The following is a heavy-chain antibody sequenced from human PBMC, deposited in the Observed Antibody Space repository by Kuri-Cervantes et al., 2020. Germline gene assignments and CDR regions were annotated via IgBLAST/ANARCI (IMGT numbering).Heavy chain of an antibody. J-gene: IGHJ6*01. D-gene: IGHD6-13*01. Sequence: GESLKISCAASGFTFSSYWMSWVRQAPGKGLEWVANIKQDGSEKYYVDSVKGRFTISRDNAKNSLYLQTNSLRAEDTAVYYCARPGYSSSWYEFIYYYGTDVWGQGTTVTVSS. V-gene: IGHV3-7*01. CDR3: ARPGYSSSWYEFIYYYGTDV. CDR1: GFTFSSYW. CDR2: IKQDGSEK.